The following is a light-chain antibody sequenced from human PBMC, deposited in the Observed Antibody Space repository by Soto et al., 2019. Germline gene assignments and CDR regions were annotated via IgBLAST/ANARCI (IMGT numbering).Light chain of an antibody. V-gene: IGKV3-20*01. CDR3: QQFGTSPRT. J-gene: IGKJ1*01. Sequence: EIVLTKSPGTLSLYPGERATLSCRASQSVSSSYLGWYQQKPGQAPRLLLYGATSRPTGIPDRFSVTASGTVFTLTNSRLEPEDFAVYYCQQFGTSPRTFGQGTKVQVK. CDR1: QSVSSSY. CDR2: GAT.